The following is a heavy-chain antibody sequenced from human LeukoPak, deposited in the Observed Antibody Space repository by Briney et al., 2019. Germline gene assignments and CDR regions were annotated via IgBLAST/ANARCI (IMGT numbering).Heavy chain of an antibody. Sequence: ASVKVSCKASGGTFSSYAISWVRQAPGQGLEWMGRIIPIFGTANYAQKFQGRVTITTDESTSTAYMELSSLRSEDTAVYYCASIGVRYYDFWTGAFDIWGQGTMDTVSS. CDR1: GGTFSSYA. J-gene: IGHJ3*02. V-gene: IGHV1-69*05. CDR3: ASIGVRYYDFWTGAFDI. D-gene: IGHD3-3*01. CDR2: IIPIFGTA.